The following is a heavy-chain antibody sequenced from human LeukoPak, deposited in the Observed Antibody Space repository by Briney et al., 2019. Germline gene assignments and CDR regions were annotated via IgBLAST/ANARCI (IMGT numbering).Heavy chain of an antibody. D-gene: IGHD3-10*01. J-gene: IGHJ4*02. CDR3: ARQNYYGSGSYFH. V-gene: IGHV4-39*01. CDR2: IYYSGST. CDR1: GGSISSSSYY. Sequence: SETLSLTCTVSGGSISSSSYYWGWIRQPPGKGLEWIGSIYYSGSTYYNPSLKSRVTISVDTSKNQFSLKLSSVTAADTAVYYCARQNYYGSGSYFHWGQGTLVTVS.